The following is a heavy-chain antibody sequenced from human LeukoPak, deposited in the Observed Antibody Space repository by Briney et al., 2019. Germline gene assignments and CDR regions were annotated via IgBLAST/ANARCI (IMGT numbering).Heavy chain of an antibody. J-gene: IGHJ4*02. CDR2: INSDGRST. CDR1: GLTFSTYW. Sequence: PGGSLRLSCAASGLTFSTYWMHWVRQAPGKGLVWVSRINSDGRSTTCAGFVKGRFTISRDNAKNTLYLQMNSLRAEDTAVYYCAREGTSGWYYFDYWGQGTLVTVSS. D-gene: IGHD6-19*01. CDR3: AREGTSGWYYFDY. V-gene: IGHV3-74*01.